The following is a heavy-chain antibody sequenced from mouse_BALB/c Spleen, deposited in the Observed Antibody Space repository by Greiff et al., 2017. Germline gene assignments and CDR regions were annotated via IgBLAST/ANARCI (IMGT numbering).Heavy chain of an antibody. Sequence: QVQLKESGPGLVAPSQSLSITCTVSGFSLTSYGVHWVRQPPGKGLEWLGVIWAGGSTNYNSALMSRLSISKDNSKSQVFLKMNSLQTDDTAMYYCARDHGSSYWYFDVWGAGTTVTVSS. CDR3: ARDHGSSYWYFDV. J-gene: IGHJ1*01. D-gene: IGHD1-1*01. CDR1: GFSLTSYG. CDR2: IWAGGST. V-gene: IGHV2-9*02.